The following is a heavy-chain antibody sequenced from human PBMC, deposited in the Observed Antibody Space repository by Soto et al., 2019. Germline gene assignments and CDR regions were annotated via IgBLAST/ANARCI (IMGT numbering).Heavy chain of an antibody. Sequence: SETLSLTCTVSGGSISSYYWSWIRQPPGKGLEWIGYIYYSGSTNYNPSLKSRVTISVDTSKNQFSLKLSSVTAADTAVYYCAGGFGEYPWYYYYGMDVWGQGTTVTVSS. J-gene: IGHJ6*02. D-gene: IGHD3-10*01. CDR2: IYYSGST. V-gene: IGHV4-59*01. CDR3: AGGFGEYPWYYYYGMDV. CDR1: GGSISSYY.